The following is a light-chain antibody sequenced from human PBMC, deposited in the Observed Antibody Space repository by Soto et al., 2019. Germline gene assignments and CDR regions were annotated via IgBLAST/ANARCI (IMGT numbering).Light chain of an antibody. V-gene: IGLV2-14*03. Sequence: QSALTQPASVSGSPGQSITISCTGTSSDVGGYNYVSWYQQHPGKAPQLMIYDVSSRPSGVSLRFSGSKSGNMASLTISGLQAEDEAYYFCSSYTAITTTRVFGGGTKLTVL. J-gene: IGLJ2*01. CDR2: DVS. CDR1: SSDVGGYNY. CDR3: SSYTAITTTRV.